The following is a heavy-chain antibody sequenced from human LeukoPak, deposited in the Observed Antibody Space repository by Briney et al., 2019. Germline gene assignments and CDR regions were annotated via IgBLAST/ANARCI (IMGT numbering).Heavy chain of an antibody. D-gene: IGHD3-22*01. J-gene: IGHJ4*02. CDR3: ALGYYGSSGYGDLDY. Sequence: GGSLRLSCAASGLTFSSYWMHWVRQAPGKGLVWVSRINSDGSSTSYADSVKGRFTISRDNAKNTLYLQMNSLRAEDTAVYYCALGYYGSSGYGDLDYWGQGTLVTVSS. CDR1: GLTFSSYW. CDR2: INSDGSST. V-gene: IGHV3-74*01.